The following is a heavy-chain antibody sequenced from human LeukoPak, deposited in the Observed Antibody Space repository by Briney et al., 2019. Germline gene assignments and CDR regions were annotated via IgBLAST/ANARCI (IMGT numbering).Heavy chain of an antibody. Sequence: ASVKVSCKASEYTFSGYYMHWVRQAPGQGLEWMGRINPNSGGTNYAQKFQDRVTMTRDTSISTAYMEVSRLRSDDTAVYYCAREYCSSTSCYYYDMDVWGQGTTVTVSS. J-gene: IGHJ6*02. CDR1: EYTFSGYY. CDR3: AREYCSSTSCYYYDMDV. CDR2: INPNSGGT. D-gene: IGHD2-2*01. V-gene: IGHV1-2*06.